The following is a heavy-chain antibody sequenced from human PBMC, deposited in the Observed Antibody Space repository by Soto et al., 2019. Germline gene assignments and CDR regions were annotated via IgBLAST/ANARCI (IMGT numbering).Heavy chain of an antibody. CDR2: INPNSGGT. CDR1: GYTFTGYY. Sequence: ASVKVSCKASGYTFTGYYMHWVRQAPGQGLEWMGWINPNSGGTNHAQKFQGWVTMTRDTSISTAYMELSRLRSDDTAVYYCARGSHNWNVIDYWGQGTLVTVSS. D-gene: IGHD1-1*01. CDR3: ARGSHNWNVIDY. V-gene: IGHV1-2*04. J-gene: IGHJ4*02.